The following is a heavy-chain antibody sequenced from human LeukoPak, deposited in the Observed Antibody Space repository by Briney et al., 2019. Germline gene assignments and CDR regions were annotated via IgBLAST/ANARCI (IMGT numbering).Heavy chain of an antibody. V-gene: IGHV3-43D*04. D-gene: IGHD3-10*01. J-gene: IGHJ6*03. CDR1: GFTFDDYA. CDR3: AKGAGAFYYYYYYMDV. CDR2: ISWDGGST. Sequence: GGSLRLSCAASGFTFDDYAMHWVRQAPGKGLEWVSLISWDGGSTYYADSVKGRFTTSRDNSKNSLYLQMNSPRAEDTALYYCAKGAGAFYYYYYYMDVWGKGTTVTVSS.